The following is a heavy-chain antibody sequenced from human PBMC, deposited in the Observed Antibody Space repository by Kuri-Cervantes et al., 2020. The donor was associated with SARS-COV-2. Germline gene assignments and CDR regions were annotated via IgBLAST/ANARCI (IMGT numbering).Heavy chain of an antibody. CDR1: GFTFSSYA. Sequence: GGSLRLSCAASGFTFSSYAMSWVRQAPGKGLEWVSAISGSGGSTYYADSVKGRFTISRDNSKNTLYLQMNSLKTEDTAVYYCSRGRVWFDPWGQGTLVTVSS. J-gene: IGHJ5*02. V-gene: IGHV3-23*01. CDR3: SRGRVWFDP. CDR2: ISGSGGST. D-gene: IGHD5-24*01.